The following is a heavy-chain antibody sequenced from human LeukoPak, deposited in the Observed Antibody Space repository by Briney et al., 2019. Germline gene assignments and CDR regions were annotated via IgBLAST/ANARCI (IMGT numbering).Heavy chain of an antibody. Sequence: ASVKVSCKASGYTFTGYYMHWVRQAPGQGLEWMGWINPNSGGTNYAQKFQGRVTITRNTSISTAYMELSSLRSEDTAVYYCARGERSGYYDSAFDPWGQGTLVTVSS. CDR3: ARGERSGYYDSAFDP. J-gene: IGHJ5*02. D-gene: IGHD3-22*01. V-gene: IGHV1-2*02. CDR2: INPNSGGT. CDR1: GYTFTGYY.